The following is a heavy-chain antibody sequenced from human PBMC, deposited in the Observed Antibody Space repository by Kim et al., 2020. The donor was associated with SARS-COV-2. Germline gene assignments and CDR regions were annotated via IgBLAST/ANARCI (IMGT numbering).Heavy chain of an antibody. V-gene: IGHV3-23*01. CDR2: ISGSGGST. CDR3: AKAGTPWYYDILTGYSCPDY. CDR1: GFTFSSYA. J-gene: IGHJ4*02. Sequence: GGSLRLSCAASGFTFSSYAMSWVRQAPGKGLEWVSAISGSGGSTYYADSVKGRFTISRDNSKNTLYLQMNSLRAEDTAVYYCAKAGTPWYYDILTGYSCPDYWGQGTLVTVSS. D-gene: IGHD3-9*01.